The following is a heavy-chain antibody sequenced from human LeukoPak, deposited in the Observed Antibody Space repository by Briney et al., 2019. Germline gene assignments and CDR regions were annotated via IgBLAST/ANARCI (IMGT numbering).Heavy chain of an antibody. J-gene: IGHJ4*02. V-gene: IGHV1-2*02. CDR3: ARGIVAWESGYDY. D-gene: IGHD1-26*01. CDR1: GYTFTGYY. CDR2: INPNSGGT. Sequence: ASVKVSCKASGYTFTGYYMHWVRQAPGQGLEWMGWINPNSGGTNYAQKFQGRVTMTRDTSISTAYMELSRLRSDDTAVYYCARGIVAWESGYDYWGQGTLVTVSS.